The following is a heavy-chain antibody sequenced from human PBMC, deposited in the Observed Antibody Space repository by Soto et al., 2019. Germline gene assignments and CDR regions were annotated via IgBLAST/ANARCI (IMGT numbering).Heavy chain of an antibody. J-gene: IGHJ5*02. D-gene: IGHD3-10*01. Sequence: QVQLVQSGAEVKKPGASVKVSCKASGYIFTNYGISWVRQAPGQAFEWMGWISAYNGNTNYTQKLQGRVTMTTDTSRSTAYMELRSLRSDDTAVYYCASGSAVIRPNWFDPWGQGTLVTVSS. V-gene: IGHV1-18*01. CDR3: ASGSAVIRPNWFDP. CDR2: ISAYNGNT. CDR1: GYIFTNYG.